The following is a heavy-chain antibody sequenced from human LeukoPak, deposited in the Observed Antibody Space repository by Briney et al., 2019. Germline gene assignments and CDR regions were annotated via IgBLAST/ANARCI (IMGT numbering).Heavy chain of an antibody. CDR3: ASALTYYYDSSGYPVDY. J-gene: IGHJ4*02. D-gene: IGHD3-22*01. V-gene: IGHV3-48*02. CDR1: GFTFSSYS. Sequence: GGSLRLSCAASGFTFSSYSMNWVRQAPGKGLEWVSYISSSSSTIYYADSVKGRFTTSRDNAKNSLYLQMNSLRDEDTAVYYCASALTYYYDSSGYPVDYWGQGTLVTVSS. CDR2: ISSSSSTI.